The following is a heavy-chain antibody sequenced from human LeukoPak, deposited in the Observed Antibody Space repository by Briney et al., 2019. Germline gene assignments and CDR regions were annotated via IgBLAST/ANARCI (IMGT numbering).Heavy chain of an antibody. D-gene: IGHD2-2*01. Sequence: GGSLRLSCAASGFTVITNDMTWVRQAPGKGLEWVSVPYSDGNTKYADSVQGRFTISRDNSKNTLYLEMNSLSPDDTAVYYCARGVEPPAANTLAYWGQGTLVTVSS. CDR1: GFTVITND. V-gene: IGHV3-53*01. CDR2: PYSDGNT. J-gene: IGHJ4*02. CDR3: ARGVEPPAANTLAY.